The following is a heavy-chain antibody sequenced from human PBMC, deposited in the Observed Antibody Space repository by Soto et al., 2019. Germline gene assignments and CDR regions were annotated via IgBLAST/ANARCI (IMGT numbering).Heavy chain of an antibody. CDR1: EFTFSSYV. D-gene: IGHD2-8*01. CDR3: ARGDIYGYCPNGVCHYGMDV. V-gene: IGHV3-30-3*01. Sequence: QTGGSLRLSCAASEFTFSSYVMYWVRQAPGKGLEWVALISYDGGHKYHADSVKGRFSISRDNSKNRLYLQMNSLRVEDTAVYYCARGDIYGYCPNGVCHYGMDVWGQGTTVTVSS. J-gene: IGHJ6*02. CDR2: ISYDGGHK.